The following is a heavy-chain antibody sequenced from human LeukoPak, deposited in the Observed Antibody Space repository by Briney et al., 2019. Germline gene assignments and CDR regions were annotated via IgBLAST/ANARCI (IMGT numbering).Heavy chain of an antibody. CDR2: ISSSSSYI. CDR1: GFTFSSYS. J-gene: IGHJ3*02. Sequence: GGSLRLSCAASGFTFSSYSMNWVRQAPGKGLEWVSSISSSSSYIYYADSVKGRFTISRDNAKNSLCLQMDSLRAEDTAVYYCARDDSGSTDAFDIWGQGTMVTVSS. D-gene: IGHD3-22*01. V-gene: IGHV3-21*01. CDR3: ARDDSGSTDAFDI.